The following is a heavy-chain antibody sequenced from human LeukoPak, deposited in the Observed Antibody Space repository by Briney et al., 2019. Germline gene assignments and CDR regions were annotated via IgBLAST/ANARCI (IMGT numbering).Heavy chain of an antibody. D-gene: IGHD3-22*01. CDR1: GFTFSSYG. CDR3: ARSYYDSSGYYYGGLPY. V-gene: IGHV3-33*01. CDR2: IWYDGSNK. Sequence: PGGSLRLSCAASGFTFSSYGMHWVRQAPGKGLEWVAVIWYDGSNKYYADSVKGRFTISRDNSKNTLYLQMNSLRAEDTAVYYCARSYYDSSGYYYGGLPYWGQGTLVTVSS. J-gene: IGHJ4*02.